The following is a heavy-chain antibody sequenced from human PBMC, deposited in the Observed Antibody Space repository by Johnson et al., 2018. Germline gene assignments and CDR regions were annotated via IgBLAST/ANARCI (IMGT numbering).Heavy chain of an antibody. J-gene: IGHJ6*02. V-gene: IGHV3-9*01. CDR1: GFTFDDYA. D-gene: IGHD3-22*01. CDR3: ARRYDSDSGDHFQLASHYGMDV. CDR2: ISWNSGSV. Sequence: VQLVQSGGGLAQXDRSLRLSCAASGFTFDDYAMHWVRQAPGKGLEWVSGISWNSGSVAYADSVKGRFPIPRDNAKNTLFLQRNSLRFEDPAVYYCARRYDSDSGDHFQLASHYGMDVWGQGTTVTVSS.